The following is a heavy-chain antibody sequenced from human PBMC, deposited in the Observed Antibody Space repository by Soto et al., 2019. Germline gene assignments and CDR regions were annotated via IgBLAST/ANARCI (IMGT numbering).Heavy chain of an antibody. D-gene: IGHD5-12*01. CDR3: ARGQEGVVATH. CDR2: IKDGGRT. V-gene: IGHV4-34*01. J-gene: IGHJ4*02. CDR1: GGSLSGYY. Sequence: QVQLQQWGAGLLKPSETLSLNCAVNGGSLSGYYWSWIRQPPGKGLEWIGEIKDGGRTNYSPSLKSXXTXSXXTANTQFSLRPHSVTAADTGVYYCARGQEGVVATHWDQGTLVTVSS.